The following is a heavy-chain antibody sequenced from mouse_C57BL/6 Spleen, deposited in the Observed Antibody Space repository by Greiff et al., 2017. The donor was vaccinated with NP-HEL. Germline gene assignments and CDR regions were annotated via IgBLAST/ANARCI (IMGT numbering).Heavy chain of an antibody. D-gene: IGHD4-1*01. CDR2: IDPETGGT. J-gene: IGHJ1*03. CDR3: TTNWVGYFDV. Sequence: VQLQQSGAELVRPGASVTLSCKASGYTFTDYEMHWVKQTPVHGLEWIGAIDPETGGTAYNQKFKGKAILTADKSSSTAYLELRSLTSEDSAVYYCTTNWVGYFDVWGTGTTVTVSS. CDR1: GYTFTDYE. V-gene: IGHV1-15*01.